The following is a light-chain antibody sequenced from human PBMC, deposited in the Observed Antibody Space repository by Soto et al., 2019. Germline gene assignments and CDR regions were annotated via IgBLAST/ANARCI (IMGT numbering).Light chain of an antibody. CDR1: QTVTSNY. CDR3: QQRSNWPFVT. V-gene: IGKV3-11*01. J-gene: IGKJ5*01. CDR2: DAS. Sequence: EVVLTQSPGTLSLSPGERATLSCRASQTVTSNYLAWYQQRPGQAPRLLIYDASNRATGIPARFSGSGSGTDFTLTISSLEPEDFAVYYCQQRSNWPFVTFGQGTRLEIK.